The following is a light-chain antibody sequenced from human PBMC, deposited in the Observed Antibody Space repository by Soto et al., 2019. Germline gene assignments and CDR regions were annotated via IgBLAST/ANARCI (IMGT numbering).Light chain of an antibody. CDR1: QNILYRSNNLNY. V-gene: IGKV4-1*01. J-gene: IGKJ2*01. CDR3: HQHYATPFT. Sequence: DIVMTQSPDSLAVSLGERATINCKSSQNILYRSNNLNYLAWHQQKPGQPPRLLISWASTRESGVPDRFSGSGSGTDFTLTIDSLQAEDVAVYYCHQHYATPFTFGQGTKLEIK. CDR2: WAS.